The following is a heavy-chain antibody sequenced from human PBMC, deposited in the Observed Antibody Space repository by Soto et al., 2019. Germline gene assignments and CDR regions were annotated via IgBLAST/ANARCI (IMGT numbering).Heavy chain of an antibody. Sequence: QVQLVESVGGVVQPGRSLRLSCAASGFTFSSYGMHWVRQAAGKGLEWVAVIWYDGSNKYYADSVKGRFTISRDNSKNTLYLQMNSLRAEDTAVYYCARDRRWEQLGNYYYMDVWGKGTTVTVSS. CDR2: IWYDGSNK. D-gene: IGHD6-13*01. V-gene: IGHV3-33*01. J-gene: IGHJ6*03. CDR3: ARDRRWEQLGNYYYMDV. CDR1: GFTFSSYG.